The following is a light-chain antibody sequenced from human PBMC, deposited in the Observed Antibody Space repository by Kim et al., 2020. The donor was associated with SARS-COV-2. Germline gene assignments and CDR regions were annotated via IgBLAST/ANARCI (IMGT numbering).Light chain of an antibody. CDR1: QHISIY. Sequence: DIQMTQSPSSLSASVGDRVTITCQASQHISIYLNWYQQKPGKAPKLLIYDASNLETGVPSRFSGSGSGTDFTFTISSLQPEDIATYYCQQYDNLRVTFGQGTRLKLK. J-gene: IGKJ5*01. V-gene: IGKV1-33*01. CDR3: QQYDNLRVT. CDR2: DAS.